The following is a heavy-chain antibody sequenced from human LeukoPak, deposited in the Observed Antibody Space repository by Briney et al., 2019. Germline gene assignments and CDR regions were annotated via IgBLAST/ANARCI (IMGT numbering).Heavy chain of an antibody. Sequence: GGSLRLSCAASGFTFSSYAMHWVRQAPGKGLEWVAVISCDGSNKYYADSVKGRFTISRDNSKNTLYLQMNSLRAEDTAVYYCASDLNYYDSSGYYYFDYWGQGTLVTVSS. CDR3: ASDLNYYDSSGYYYFDY. D-gene: IGHD3-22*01. V-gene: IGHV3-30*01. J-gene: IGHJ4*02. CDR2: ISCDGSNK. CDR1: GFTFSSYA.